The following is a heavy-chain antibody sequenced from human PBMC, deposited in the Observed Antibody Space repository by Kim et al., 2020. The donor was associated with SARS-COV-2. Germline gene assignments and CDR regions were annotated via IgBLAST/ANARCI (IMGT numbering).Heavy chain of an antibody. D-gene: IGHD3-22*01. CDR1: GGSISSGGYS. J-gene: IGHJ4*02. CDR3: ARGVYYDSSGLDY. Sequence: SETLSLTCAVSGGSISSGGYSWSWIRQPPGKGLEWIGYIYHSGSTYYNPSLKSRVTISVDRSKNQFSLKLSSVTAADTAVYYCARGVYYDSSGLDYWGQGTLVTVSS. V-gene: IGHV4-30-2*01. CDR2: IYHSGST.